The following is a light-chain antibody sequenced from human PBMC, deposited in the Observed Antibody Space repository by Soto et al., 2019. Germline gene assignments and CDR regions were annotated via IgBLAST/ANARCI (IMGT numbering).Light chain of an antibody. J-gene: IGKJ2*01. Sequence: EIVMTQSPATLSVSPGERATLSCRASQSVSSNLAWYQQKPGQAPRLLIYGASTRATGVPARFRGSGSGTEFTLTISSLQSEDFAVYYCHQYNNWPPLYTFGQGTKLEIK. CDR2: GAS. CDR3: HQYNNWPPLYT. V-gene: IGKV3-15*01. CDR1: QSVSSN.